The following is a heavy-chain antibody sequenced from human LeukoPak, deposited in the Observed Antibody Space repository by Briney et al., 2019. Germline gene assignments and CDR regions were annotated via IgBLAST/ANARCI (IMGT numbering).Heavy chain of an antibody. CDR3: ATFEGKQQLVVGATSHVPFDY. D-gene: IGHD1-26*01. CDR2: ISGSGGST. V-gene: IGHV3-23*01. Sequence: QPGGSLRLSCAASGFTFSSYAMSWVRQAPGKGLEWVSAISGSGGSTYYADSVKGRFTISRDNSKNTLYLQMNSLRAEDTAVYYCATFEGKQQLVVGATSHVPFDYWGQGTLVTVSS. CDR1: GFTFSSYA. J-gene: IGHJ4*02.